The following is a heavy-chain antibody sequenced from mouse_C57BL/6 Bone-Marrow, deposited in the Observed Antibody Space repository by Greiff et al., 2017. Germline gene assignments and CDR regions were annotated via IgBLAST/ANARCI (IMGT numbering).Heavy chain of an antibody. CDR2: ISNGGGST. J-gene: IGHJ4*01. V-gene: IGHV5-12*01. CDR3: ARHGHDGYHAMDY. D-gene: IGHD2-3*01. CDR1: GFTFSDYY. Sequence: EVQGVESGGGLVQPGGSLKLSCAASGFTFSDYYMYWVRQTPEKRLEWVAYISNGGGSTYYPDTVKGRFTISRDNAKNTRYVQMSRLKSEDTAMYYCARHGHDGYHAMDYWGQGTSVTVSS.